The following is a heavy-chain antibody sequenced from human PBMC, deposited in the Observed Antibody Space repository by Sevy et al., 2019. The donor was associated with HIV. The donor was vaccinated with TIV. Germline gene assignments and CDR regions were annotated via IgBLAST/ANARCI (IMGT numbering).Heavy chain of an antibody. V-gene: IGHV3-30-3*01. J-gene: IGHJ4*02. CDR1: GFTFSSYA. CDR2: ISYDGSNK. D-gene: IGHD3-22*01. CDR3: ARNSGGPMIVVVITYFDY. Sequence: GGSLRLSCAASGFTFSSYAMHWVRQAPGKGLEWVAVISYDGSNKYYADSVKGRFTISRDNSKNTLYLQMNGLRAEDTAVYYCARNSGGPMIVVVITYFDYWGQGTLVTVSS.